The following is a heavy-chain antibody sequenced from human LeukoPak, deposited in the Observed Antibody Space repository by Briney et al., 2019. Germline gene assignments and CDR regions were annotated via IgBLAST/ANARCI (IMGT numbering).Heavy chain of an antibody. CDR3: AGDPLRRGPPFYGMDV. D-gene: IGHD4-17*01. J-gene: IGHJ6*02. Sequence: SETLSLTRTVSGGSISSYYWSWIRQPPGKGLEWIGYIYYSGSTNYNPSLKSRVTISVDTSKNQFSLKLSSVTAADTAVYYCAGDPLRRGPPFYGMDVWGQGTTVTVSS. CDR2: IYYSGST. V-gene: IGHV4-59*01. CDR1: GGSISSYY.